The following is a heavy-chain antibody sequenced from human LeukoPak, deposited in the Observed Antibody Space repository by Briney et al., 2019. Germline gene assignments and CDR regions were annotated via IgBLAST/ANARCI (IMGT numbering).Heavy chain of an antibody. D-gene: IGHD3-3*01. CDR3: ARAARSYYDFWSGYHGHYFDY. CDR1: GYTFTSYA. J-gene: IGHJ4*02. V-gene: IGHV1-3*01. CDR2: INAGNGNT. Sequence: ASVKVSCKASGYTFTSYAMHWVRQAPGQRLEWMGWINAGNGNTKYSQKFQGRVTITRNTSISTAYMELSSLRSEDTAVYYCARAARSYYDFWSGYHGHYFDYWGQGTLVTVSS.